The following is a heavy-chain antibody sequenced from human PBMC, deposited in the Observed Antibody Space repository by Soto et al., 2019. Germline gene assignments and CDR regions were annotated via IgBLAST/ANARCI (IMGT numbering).Heavy chain of an antibody. V-gene: IGHV3-23*01. D-gene: IGHD4-17*01. CDR3: AHPRGYGVFDAYDI. CDR2: LTPSGGER. CDR1: GFTFSTYA. J-gene: IGHJ3*02. Sequence: PGGSLRLSCAASGFTFSTYAMSWVRQAPGKGLEWVSALTPSGGERFYADSVKGRFTISRDNSMNALYLQMNSLRIEDTAVYYCAHPRGYGVFDAYDIWGQGTMVTVSS.